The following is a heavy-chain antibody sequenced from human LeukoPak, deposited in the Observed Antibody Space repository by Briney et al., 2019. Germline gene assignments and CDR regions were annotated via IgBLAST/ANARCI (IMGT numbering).Heavy chain of an antibody. Sequence: ASVKVSCKASGYTFTGYYMHWVRQAPGQGLEWMGRINPNSGGTNYAQKFQGRVTMTRGTSISTAYMELSRLRSDDTAVYYCARGPHRIVVVPAAMADFDYWGQGTLVTVSS. D-gene: IGHD2-2*01. J-gene: IGHJ4*02. CDR1: GYTFTGYY. CDR3: ARGPHRIVVVPAAMADFDY. V-gene: IGHV1-2*06. CDR2: INPNSGGT.